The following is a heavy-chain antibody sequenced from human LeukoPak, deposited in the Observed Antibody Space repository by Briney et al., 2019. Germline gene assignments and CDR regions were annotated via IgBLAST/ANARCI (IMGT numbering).Heavy chain of an antibody. J-gene: IGHJ6*03. Sequence: ASVKVSCKASGYTFTGYYMHWVRQAPGQGLEWMGWINPNSGGAKYAQNFQGRVIMTTDTSISTAYMELSSLRSDDTAVYYCARSSPPTYYHFYYYMDVWGKGSTVTVCS. CDR2: INPNSGGA. D-gene: IGHD6-13*01. CDR3: ARSSPPTYYHFYYYMDV. CDR1: GYTFTGYY. V-gene: IGHV1-2*02.